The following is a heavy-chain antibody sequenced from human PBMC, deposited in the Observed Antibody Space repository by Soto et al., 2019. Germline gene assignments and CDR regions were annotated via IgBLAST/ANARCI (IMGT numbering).Heavy chain of an antibody. V-gene: IGHV3-33*01. CDR2: IWYDESNK. Sequence: QVQLVESGGGVXXXGRXXXLSCAASGXXXXXXGMHXXXQAPGKGLEWVAVIWYDESNKYYAESVKGRLTISRDNSKNTLYLQMNSLRAEDTAVYYCARAGGSGSYVLSVGYWGQGTLVTVSS. J-gene: IGHJ4*02. CDR3: ARAGGSGSYVLSVGY. D-gene: IGHD3-10*01. CDR1: GXXXXXXG.